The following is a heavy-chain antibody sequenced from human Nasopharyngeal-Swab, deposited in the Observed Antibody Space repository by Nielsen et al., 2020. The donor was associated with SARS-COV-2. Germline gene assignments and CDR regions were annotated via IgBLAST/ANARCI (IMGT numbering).Heavy chain of an antibody. D-gene: IGHD4-23*01. Sequence: SVTVSCQASVGTFRRYAISWVRQAPGQGLEWMGRIIPILGIANYAQKFQGRVTITADKSTSTAYMELSSLRSEDTAVYYCARAMATVGAVYYYGMDVWGQGTTVTVSS. CDR3: ARAMATVGAVYYYGMDV. CDR2: IIPILGIA. V-gene: IGHV1-69*04. J-gene: IGHJ6*02. CDR1: VGTFRRYA.